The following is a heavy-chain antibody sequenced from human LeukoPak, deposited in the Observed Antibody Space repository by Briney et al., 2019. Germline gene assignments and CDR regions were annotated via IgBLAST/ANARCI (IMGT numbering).Heavy chain of an antibody. CDR2: IIPIFGTA. CDR3: ARGEVDTAMAPYYYCMDV. V-gene: IGHV1-69*05. CDR1: GGTFSSYA. Sequence: ASVKVSCKASGGTFSSYAISWVRQAPGQGLEWMGRIIPIFGTANYAQKFQGRVTITTDESTSTAYMELSSLRSEDTAVYYCARGEVDTAMAPYYYCMDVWGKGTTVTVSS. J-gene: IGHJ6*03. D-gene: IGHD5-18*01.